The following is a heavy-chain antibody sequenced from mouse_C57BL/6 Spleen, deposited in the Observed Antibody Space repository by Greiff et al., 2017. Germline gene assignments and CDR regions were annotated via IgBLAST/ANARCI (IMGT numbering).Heavy chain of an antibody. Sequence: QVQLQQSGAELVKPGASVKLSCKASGYNFKSYWMHWVKQRPGQGLEWIGMINPNSGSTKYNAKFQGKATLTADKSSSTAYMQLSSLTSEDSAVYYCASWDDYDSSYLYFDYWGQGTTVTVSS. D-gene: IGHD1-1*01. V-gene: IGHV1-64*01. J-gene: IGHJ1*01. CDR3: ASWDDYDSSYLYFDY. CDR1: GYNFKSYW. CDR2: INPNSGST.